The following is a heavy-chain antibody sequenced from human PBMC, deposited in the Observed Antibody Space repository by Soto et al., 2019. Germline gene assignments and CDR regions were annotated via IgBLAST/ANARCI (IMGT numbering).Heavy chain of an antibody. D-gene: IGHD2-15*01. CDR1: GFTFSAYH. CDR3: ARGYCGGGGCYLRRAAFDV. Sequence: EVQLVESGGGLVMPGGSLRLSCAASGFTFSAYHMNWVRQAPGKGLEWVSSINPTSSHIYYADSGRGRFTISRDDSKNSVSLQLNSLRTEDAALYYCARGYCGGGGCYLRRAAFDVWGQGTMVTVSS. V-gene: IGHV3-21*01. CDR2: INPTSSHI. J-gene: IGHJ3*01.